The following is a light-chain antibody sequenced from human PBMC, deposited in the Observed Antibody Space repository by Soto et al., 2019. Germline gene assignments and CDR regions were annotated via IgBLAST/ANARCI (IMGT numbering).Light chain of an antibody. CDR3: TSYTSISTYV. V-gene: IGLV2-14*01. CDR1: SSDVGGYNH. Sequence: QSSLTQPASVSASPGQSIPISCAVTSSDVGGYNHVSWYQQHADKAPKLLIHEVSNRPSGVSNRFSGSKSGNTASLTISGLQAEDEADYYCTSYTSISTYVFGTGTKV. CDR2: EVS. J-gene: IGLJ1*01.